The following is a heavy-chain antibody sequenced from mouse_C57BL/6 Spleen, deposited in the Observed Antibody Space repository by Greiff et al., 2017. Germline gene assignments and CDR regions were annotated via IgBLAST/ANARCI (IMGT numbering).Heavy chain of an antibody. V-gene: IGHV5-17*01. CDR2: ISSGSSTI. J-gene: IGHJ4*01. CDR3: ARCPYDGYYGYAMDY. CDR1: GFTFSDYG. Sequence: EVQRVESGGGLVKPGGSLKLSCAASGFTFSDYGMHWVRQAPEKGLEWVAYISSGSSTIYYADTVKGRFTISRDNAKNTLFLQMTSLRSEDTAMYYCARCPYDGYYGYAMDYWGQGTSVTVSS. D-gene: IGHD2-3*01.